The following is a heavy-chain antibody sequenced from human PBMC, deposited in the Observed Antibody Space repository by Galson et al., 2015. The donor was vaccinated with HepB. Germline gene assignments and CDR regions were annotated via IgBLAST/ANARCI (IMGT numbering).Heavy chain of an antibody. Sequence: SVKVSCKASGGTFSSYAISWVRQAPGQGLEWMGGIIPIFGTANYAQKFQGRVTITADESTSTAYMELSSLRSEDTAVYYCARGPSTVTTTPDYYYMDVWGKGTTVTVSS. CDR3: ARGPSTVTTTPDYYYMDV. CDR2: IIPIFGTA. J-gene: IGHJ6*03. V-gene: IGHV1-69*13. CDR1: GGTFSSYA. D-gene: IGHD4-17*01.